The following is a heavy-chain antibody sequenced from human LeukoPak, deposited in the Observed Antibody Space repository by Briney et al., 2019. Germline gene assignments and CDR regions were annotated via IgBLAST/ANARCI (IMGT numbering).Heavy chain of an antibody. D-gene: IGHD3-22*01. V-gene: IGHV3-7*01. Sequence: GGSLSLSCVASGFTFNSNWMSWVRQAPGKGLEWVANIKQDGSEKYYVDSVKGRFTISRDNAKNSLSLQMNSLRAEDTAVYYCARDKYYDRYFDSCGQGTLVTVSS. CDR3: ARDKYYDRYFDS. J-gene: IGHJ4*02. CDR1: GFTFNSNW. CDR2: IKQDGSEK.